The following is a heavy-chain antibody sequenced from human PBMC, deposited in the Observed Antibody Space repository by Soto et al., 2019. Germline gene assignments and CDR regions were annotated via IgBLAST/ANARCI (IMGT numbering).Heavy chain of an antibody. CDR3: ASLYSSAWASDY. D-gene: IGHD6-19*01. CDR2: ISSDGSTP. Sequence: QPGGSLRLSCAASGFTFRNCWMHWVRQAPGKGLVWVSRISSDGSTPSYADSVRGRFTISRDNAKNTLYLQLTSRRAEDTVVYYCASLYSSAWASDYWGQGTRVTAPQ. CDR1: GFTFRNCW. J-gene: IGHJ4*02. V-gene: IGHV3-74*01.